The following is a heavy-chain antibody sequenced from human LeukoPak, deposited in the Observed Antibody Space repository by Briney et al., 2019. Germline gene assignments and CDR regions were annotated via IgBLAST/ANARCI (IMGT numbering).Heavy chain of an antibody. CDR3: ASWIYSSSWSHFDY. CDR1: GFTFSSYA. D-gene: IGHD6-13*01. CDR2: ISYDGSNK. J-gene: IGHJ4*02. Sequence: GGSLRLSCAASGFTFSSYAMHWVRQAPGKGLEWVAVISYDGSNKYYADSVKGRFTISRDNSKNTLYLQMNSLRAEDTAVYYCASWIYSSSWSHFDYWGQGTLVTVSS. V-gene: IGHV3-30-3*01.